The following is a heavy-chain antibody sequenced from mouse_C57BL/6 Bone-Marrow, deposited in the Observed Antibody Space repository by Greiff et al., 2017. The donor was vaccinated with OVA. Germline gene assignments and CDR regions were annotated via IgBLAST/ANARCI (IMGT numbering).Heavy chain of an antibody. J-gene: IGHJ1*03. CDR2: INPNNGGT. V-gene: IGHV1-26*01. Sequence: VQLQQSGPELVKPGASVKISCKASGYTFTDYYMNWVKQSHGKSLEWIGDINPNNGGTSYNQKFKGKATLTVDKSSSTAYMELRSLTSEDSAVYYCARRGGTDWYFDVWGTGTTVTVSS. D-gene: IGHD4-1*01. CDR3: ARRGGTDWYFDV. CDR1: GYTFTDYY.